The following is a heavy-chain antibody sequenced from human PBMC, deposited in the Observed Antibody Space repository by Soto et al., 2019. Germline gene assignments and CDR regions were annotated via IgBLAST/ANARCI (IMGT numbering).Heavy chain of an antibody. J-gene: IGHJ4*02. CDR3: AKVELRRYYYDSSGPGLGY. D-gene: IGHD3-22*01. CDR1: GFTFSSYA. V-gene: IGHV3-23*01. CDR2: ISGSGGST. Sequence: GGSLRLSCAASGFTFSSYAMSWVRQAPGKGLEWVSAISGSGGSTYYADSVKGRFTISRDNSKNTLYLQMNSLRAEGTAVYYCAKVELRRYYYDSSGPGLGYWGQGTLVTVSS.